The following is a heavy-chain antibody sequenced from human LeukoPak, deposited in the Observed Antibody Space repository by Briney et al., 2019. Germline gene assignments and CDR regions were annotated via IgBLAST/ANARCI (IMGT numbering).Heavy chain of an antibody. CDR3: ARESTPLRGAFDP. Sequence: GGSLRLSCAASGFTVRNNHMSWVRQAPGKGLEWGSVIDSRDNTYHADSVKGRFTTSRHTSKNTLYLQMNSLRAEDTAVYYCARESTPLRGAFDPWGPGTLVTVSS. CDR1: GFTVRNNH. CDR2: IDSRDNT. D-gene: IGHD5-24*01. V-gene: IGHV3-53*04. J-gene: IGHJ5*02.